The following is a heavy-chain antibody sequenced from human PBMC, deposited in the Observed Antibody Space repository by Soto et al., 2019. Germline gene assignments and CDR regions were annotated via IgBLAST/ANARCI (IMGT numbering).Heavy chain of an antibody. Sequence: ASVKVSCKASGGTFSSYAISWVRQAPGQGLEWMGGIIPIFGTANYAQKFQGRVTITADESTSTAYMELSSLRSEDTAVYYCARDGDSSGYGYFDYWGQGTLVTVSS. CDR1: GGTFSSYA. V-gene: IGHV1-69*13. CDR2: IIPIFGTA. D-gene: IGHD3-22*01. CDR3: ARDGDSSGYGYFDY. J-gene: IGHJ4*02.